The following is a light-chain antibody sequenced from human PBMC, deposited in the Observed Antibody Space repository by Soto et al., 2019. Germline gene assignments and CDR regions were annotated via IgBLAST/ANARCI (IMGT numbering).Light chain of an antibody. J-gene: IGKJ5*01. CDR3: QQRDSWPIT. V-gene: IGKV3-11*01. CDR1: QSVDSY. Sequence: EIVLTQSPGSLSLSPGERATLSCRASQSVDSYLVWYQQKPGQAPRLLIFGASNRATGIPARFSGSGSGTDFTLTINSVEPDDFAVYYCQQRDSWPITFGQGTRLEIK. CDR2: GAS.